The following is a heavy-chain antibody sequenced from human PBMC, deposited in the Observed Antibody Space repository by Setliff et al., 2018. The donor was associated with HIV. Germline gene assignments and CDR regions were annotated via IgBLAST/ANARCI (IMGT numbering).Heavy chain of an antibody. Sequence: SETLSLTCTVSGGSISSYYWSWIRQPAGKGLEWIGRVYTSGSTNYDPSLKSRLTMSVDTSKNQFSLKLSSVTAADTAVYYCAREDYYYYGMDVWGQGTTVTVSS. CDR1: GGSISSYY. J-gene: IGHJ6*02. CDR2: VYTSGST. V-gene: IGHV4-4*07. CDR3: AREDYYYYGMDV.